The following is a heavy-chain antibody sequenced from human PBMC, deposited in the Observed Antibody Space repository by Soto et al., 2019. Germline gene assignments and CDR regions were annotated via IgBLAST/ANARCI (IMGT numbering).Heavy chain of an antibody. D-gene: IGHD2-21*02. J-gene: IGHJ3*02. CDR1: GYTFTSYY. CDR2: INPSGGST. Sequence: QVQLVQSGAEVKKPGASVKVSCKASGYTFTSYYMHWVRQAPGQGLEWMGIINPSGGSTSYAQKFQGRVTMTRDTSTSTVYMELSSLRSEDTAVYYCARGSYVVVTATEMNDAFDIWGQGTMFTVSS. CDR3: ARGSYVVVTATEMNDAFDI. V-gene: IGHV1-46*01.